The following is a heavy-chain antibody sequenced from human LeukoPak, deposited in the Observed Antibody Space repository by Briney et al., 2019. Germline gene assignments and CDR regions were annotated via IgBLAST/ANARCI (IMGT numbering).Heavy chain of an antibody. Sequence: SETLSLTCTVSGGSISSYYWSWIRQPPGKGLEWIGCIYYSGSTNYNPSLKSRVTISVDTSKNQFSLKLSSVTAADTAVYYCAGWPRAGYYYGMDVWGQGTTVTVSS. CDR3: AGWPRAGYYYGMDV. V-gene: IGHV4-59*01. J-gene: IGHJ6*02. CDR2: IYYSGST. D-gene: IGHD6-19*01. CDR1: GGSISSYY.